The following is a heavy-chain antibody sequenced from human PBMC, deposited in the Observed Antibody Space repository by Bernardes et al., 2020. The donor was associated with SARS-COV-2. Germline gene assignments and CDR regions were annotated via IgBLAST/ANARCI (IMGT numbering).Heavy chain of an antibody. CDR2: ITANGGRT. J-gene: IGHJ6*02. Sequence: GGSLRLSCVGSTSTFGNYGMSWVRQAPGKGLQWVSGITANGGRTYYAASVEGRFTISRDNSKNTLNLQMNSLRGEDTAIYYCANRGGAATIWDYHGMDVWGQGTTVTVSS. D-gene: IGHD3-3*01. V-gene: IGHV3-23*01. CDR1: TSTFGNYG. CDR3: ANRGGAATIWDYHGMDV.